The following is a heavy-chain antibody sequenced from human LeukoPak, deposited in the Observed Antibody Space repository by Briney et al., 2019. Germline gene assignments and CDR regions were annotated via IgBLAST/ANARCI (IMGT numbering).Heavy chain of an antibody. V-gene: IGHV3-74*01. CDR2: INSDGSST. J-gene: IGHJ6*03. D-gene: IGHD2-15*01. CDR3: ARDPGYCSGGSCQYYYYYYMDV. CDR1: GFTFSSSW. Sequence: TGGSLRLSCAASGFTFSSSWMHWVRQAPGKGLVWVSRINSDGSSTSFADSVKGRFTISRDNAKNSLYLQMNSLRAEDTAVYYCARDPGYCSGGSCQYYYYYYMDVWGKGATVTVSS.